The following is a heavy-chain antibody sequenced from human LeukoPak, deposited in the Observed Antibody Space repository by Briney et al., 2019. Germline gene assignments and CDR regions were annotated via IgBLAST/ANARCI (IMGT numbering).Heavy chain of an antibody. V-gene: IGHV3-30*02. CDR1: GFTFSSYG. CDR3: AKDEGSYCSGGSCYGFDY. CDR2: IRYDGSNK. J-gene: IGHJ4*02. D-gene: IGHD2-15*01. Sequence: GGSLRLSCAASGFTFSSYGMHWARQAPGKGLEWVAFIRYDGSNKYYADSVKGRFTISRDNSKNTLYLQMNSLRAEDTAVYYCAKDEGSYCSGGSCYGFDYWGQGTLVTVSS.